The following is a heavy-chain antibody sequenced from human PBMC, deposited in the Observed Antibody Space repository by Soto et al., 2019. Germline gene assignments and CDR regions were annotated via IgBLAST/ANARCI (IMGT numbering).Heavy chain of an antibody. J-gene: IGHJ4*02. D-gene: IGHD6-6*01. Sequence: PGGSLRLSCAASGFTFSGSAMHWVRQASGKGLEWVGRIRSKANSYATAYAASVKGRFTISRDDSKNTAYLQMNSLKTEDTAVYYCTRRSDSSSVDYWGQGTLVTVYS. CDR1: GFTFSGSA. CDR2: IRSKANSYAT. CDR3: TRRSDSSSVDY. V-gene: IGHV3-73*01.